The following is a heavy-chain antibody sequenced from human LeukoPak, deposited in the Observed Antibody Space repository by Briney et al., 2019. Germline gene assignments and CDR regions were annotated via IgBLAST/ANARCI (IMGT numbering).Heavy chain of an antibody. Sequence: GGSLRLSCAASGFSFSSYGMNWVRQAPGKGLEWVSSISSRSSSIYYADSVRGRFTISRDDAKNSLYLQMNSLRAKDTAIYYCAREPTVTTSGYWGQGTLVTVSS. CDR1: GFSFSSYG. CDR2: ISSRSSSI. J-gene: IGHJ4*02. D-gene: IGHD4-17*01. CDR3: AREPTVTTSGY. V-gene: IGHV3-21*01.